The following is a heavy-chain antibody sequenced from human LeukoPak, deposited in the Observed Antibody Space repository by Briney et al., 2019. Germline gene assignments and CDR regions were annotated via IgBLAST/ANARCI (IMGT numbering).Heavy chain of an antibody. D-gene: IGHD2-2*02. CDR3: ARDPHHLLYGPTGYYYHMDV. Sequence: ASVKVSCKASGYTFTSYGISWVRQAPGQGLEWMGWISAYNGNTNYAQKLQGRVTMTTDTSTSTAYMELRSLRSDDTAVYYCARDPHHLLYGPTGYYYHMDVWGKGTTVTVSS. CDR1: GYTFTSYG. J-gene: IGHJ6*03. V-gene: IGHV1-18*01. CDR2: ISAYNGNT.